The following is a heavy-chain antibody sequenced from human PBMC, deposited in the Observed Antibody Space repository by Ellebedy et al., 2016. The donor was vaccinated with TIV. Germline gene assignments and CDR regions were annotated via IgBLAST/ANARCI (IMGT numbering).Heavy chain of an antibody. D-gene: IGHD4-23*01. CDR1: GYTFTGYY. V-gene: IGHV1-18*04. Sequence: ASVKVSCKASGYTFTGYYMHWVRQAPGQGLEWMGWISAYNGNTNYAQKLQGRVTMTTDTSTSTAYMELRSLRSDDTAVYYCARGGDYGGNSRDYYYGMDVWGQGTTVTVSS. J-gene: IGHJ6*02. CDR3: ARGGDYGGNSRDYYYGMDV. CDR2: ISAYNGNT.